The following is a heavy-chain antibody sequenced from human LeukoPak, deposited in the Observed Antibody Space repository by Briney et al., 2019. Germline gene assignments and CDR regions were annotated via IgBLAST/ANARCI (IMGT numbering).Heavy chain of an antibody. Sequence: SETLSLSCTVSGGSISSSSYYWGWIRQPPGKGLEWIGSIYYSGSTYYNPSLKSRVTISVDTSKNQFSLKLSSVTAADTAVYYCASPYDSSGYYYVFDYWGQGTLVTVSS. V-gene: IGHV4-39*01. J-gene: IGHJ4*02. CDR1: GGSISSSSYY. CDR3: ASPYDSSGYYYVFDY. CDR2: IYYSGST. D-gene: IGHD3-22*01.